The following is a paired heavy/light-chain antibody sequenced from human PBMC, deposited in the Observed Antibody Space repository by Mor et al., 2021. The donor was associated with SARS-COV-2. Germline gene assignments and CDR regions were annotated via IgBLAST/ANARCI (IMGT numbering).Light chain of an antibody. J-gene: IGLJ3*02. CDR1: TSDVGGYKY. CDR2: EVS. V-gene: IGLV2-14*01. Sequence: QSALTQPASVSGSPGQSITISCTGTTSDVGGYKYVSWYQQHPGKAPKLMIYEVSNRPSGVSDRFSGSKAGNTASLTISGLQAEDEADYYCSSYRSDNTRVFGGGTKLTVL. CDR3: SSYRSDNTRV.
Heavy chain of an antibody. V-gene: IGHV3-30*18. Sequence: QVQLVESGGGVVQPGRSLRLSCEASGFTFSSFGMHWVRQAPGKGLEWMTVIAYNGINRQYADSVKGRFTISRDNSKNTVYLQMNSLRAEDTAVYYCAKDGDIASTMLPDYWGQGTLVTVSS. D-gene: IGHD5-12*01. J-gene: IGHJ4*02. CDR3: AKDGDIASTMLPDY. CDR2: IAYNGINR. CDR1: GFTFSSFG.